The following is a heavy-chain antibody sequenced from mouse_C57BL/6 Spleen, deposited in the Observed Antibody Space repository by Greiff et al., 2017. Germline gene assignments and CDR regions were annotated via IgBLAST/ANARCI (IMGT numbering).Heavy chain of an antibody. CDR1: GYTFTNYW. V-gene: IGHV1-63*01. CDR2: IYPGGGYT. Sequence: VQLQESGAELVRPGTSVKMSCKASGYTFTNYWIGWAKQRPGHGLEWIGDIYPGGGYTNYNEKFKGKATLTADKSSSTAYMQFSSLTSEDSAIYYCARGAGTSYFDYWGQGTTLTVSS. D-gene: IGHD4-1*01. J-gene: IGHJ2*01. CDR3: ARGAGTSYFDY.